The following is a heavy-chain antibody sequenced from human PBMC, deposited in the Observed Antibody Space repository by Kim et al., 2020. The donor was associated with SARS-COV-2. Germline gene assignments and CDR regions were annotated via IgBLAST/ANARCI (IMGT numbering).Heavy chain of an antibody. J-gene: IGHJ5*02. Sequence: ASVKVSCKASGYTFTSYDINWVRQATGQGLEWMGWMNPNSGNTGYAQKFQGRVTMTRNTSISTAYMELSSLRSEDTAVYYCARGNSREWLLYENWFDPWGQGTLVTVSS. CDR3: ARGNSREWLLYENWFDP. V-gene: IGHV1-8*01. CDR1: GYTFTSYD. D-gene: IGHD3-3*01. CDR2: MNPNSGNT.